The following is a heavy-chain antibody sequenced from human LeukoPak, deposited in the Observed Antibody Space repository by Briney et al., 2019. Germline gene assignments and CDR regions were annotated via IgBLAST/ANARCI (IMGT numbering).Heavy chain of an antibody. V-gene: IGHV4-39*07. CDR1: GGSISSSSYY. Sequence: SEALSLTCTVSGGSISSSSYYWGWIRQPPGKGLEWIGSIYYSGSTYYNPSLKSRVTISVDTSKNQFSLKLSSVTAADTAVYYCARDHPVSPSWGQGTLVTVSS. CDR2: IYYSGST. J-gene: IGHJ5*02. CDR3: ARDHPVSPS.